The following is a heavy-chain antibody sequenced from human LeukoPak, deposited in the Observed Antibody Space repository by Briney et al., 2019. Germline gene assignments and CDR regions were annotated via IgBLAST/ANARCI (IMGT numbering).Heavy chain of an antibody. CDR3: ARGVSSGYHPTGY. V-gene: IGHV1-2*02. CDR2: INPNSGGT. CDR1: GYTFTGYY. Sequence: ASVKVSCKASGYTFTGYYMHWVRQAPGQGLEWMGWINPNSGGTNYAQKFQGRVTMTRDTSISTAYMELSRLRSEDTAVYYCARGVSSGYHPTGYWGQGTLVTVSS. J-gene: IGHJ4*02. D-gene: IGHD3-22*01.